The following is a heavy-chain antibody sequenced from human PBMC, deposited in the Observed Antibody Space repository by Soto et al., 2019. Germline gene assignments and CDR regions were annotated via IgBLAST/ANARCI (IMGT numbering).Heavy chain of an antibody. J-gene: IGHJ3*02. V-gene: IGHV4-59*01. D-gene: IGHD3-10*01. CDR1: GGSISSYY. CDR2: IYYSGST. CDR3: ARDRGITMVRGVSLGAFDI. Sequence: PSETLSLTCTVSGGSISSYYWSWIRQPPGKGLEWIGYIYYSGSTNYNPSLKSRVTISVDTSKNQFSLKLSSVTAADTAVYYCARDRGITMVRGVSLGAFDIWGQGTMVT.